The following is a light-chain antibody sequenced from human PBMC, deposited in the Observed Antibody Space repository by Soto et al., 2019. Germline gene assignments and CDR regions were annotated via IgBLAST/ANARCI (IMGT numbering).Light chain of an antibody. Sequence: ETVMTQSPDSLSVSPGESATLSCRASQDVSTNLPWFHQKPGQTPRLVLYGASKRATGIPARFSGSGSGRQFALTISGLQAEDFGVYYCQHYNYWPPYSFGQGTKEEIK. V-gene: IGKV3-15*01. CDR1: QDVSTN. J-gene: IGKJ2*03. CDR2: GAS. CDR3: QHYNYWPPYS.